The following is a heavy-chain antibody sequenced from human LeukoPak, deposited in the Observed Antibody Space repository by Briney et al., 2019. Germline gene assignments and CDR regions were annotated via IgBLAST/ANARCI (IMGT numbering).Heavy chain of an antibody. CDR3: AKDFDFGVVIYYMDV. J-gene: IGHJ6*03. D-gene: IGHD3-3*01. V-gene: IGHV3-30*02. CDR1: GFTFSSYG. CDR2: IRYDGSNK. Sequence: GGSLRLSYAASGFTFSSYGMHWLRQAPGKGLEWVAFIRYDGSNKYYADSVKGRFTISRDNSKNTLYLQMNSLRAEDTAAYYCAKDFDFGVVIYYMDVWGKGTTVTVSS.